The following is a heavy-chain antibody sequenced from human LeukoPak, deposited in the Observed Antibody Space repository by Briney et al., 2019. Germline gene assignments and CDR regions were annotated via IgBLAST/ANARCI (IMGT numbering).Heavy chain of an antibody. D-gene: IGHD3-9*01. CDR3: ARMYYDILTGYPNLDY. Sequence: ASVKVSCKASGYTFTSYDINWVRQATGQGLEWMGWMNPNSGNTGYAQKFQGRVTMTRNTSISTAYMELSSLRSEDTAVYYCARMYYDILTGYPNLDYWGQGTLVTVSS. J-gene: IGHJ4*02. CDR2: MNPNSGNT. V-gene: IGHV1-8*01. CDR1: GYTFTSYD.